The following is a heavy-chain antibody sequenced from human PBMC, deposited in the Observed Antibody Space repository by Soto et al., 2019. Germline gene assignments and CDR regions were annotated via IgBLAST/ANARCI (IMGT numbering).Heavy chain of an antibody. CDR1: GFIFSNYW. CDR2: INSDGSSI. Sequence: TGGSLRLSCAAAGFIFSNYWMHWVRQAPGKGLVWVSRINSDGSSISYADSVKGRFTISRDNSKNTVYLQMNSLRAEDTAFYYCAKDSISDRETFNFDSWGQGT. J-gene: IGHJ4*02. V-gene: IGHV3-74*01. D-gene: IGHD1-26*01. CDR3: AKDSISDRETFNFDS.